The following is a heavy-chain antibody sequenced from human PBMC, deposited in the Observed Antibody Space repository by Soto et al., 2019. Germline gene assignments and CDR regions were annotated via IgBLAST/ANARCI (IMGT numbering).Heavy chain of an antibody. CDR3: ARRRASDYGGNHHPYYFDR. D-gene: IGHD4-17*01. CDR2: ISYSGRT. V-gene: IGHV4-39*01. CDR1: GASIITDNYF. J-gene: IGHJ4*02. Sequence: SETLSLTCTVSGASIITDNYFRVWIRQSPRRGLELIGSISYSGRTYDNPSLQSRVTISIDASKNQFSLKLTSVTTADTAVYYCARRRASDYGGNHHPYYFDRWGQEALVTVSS.